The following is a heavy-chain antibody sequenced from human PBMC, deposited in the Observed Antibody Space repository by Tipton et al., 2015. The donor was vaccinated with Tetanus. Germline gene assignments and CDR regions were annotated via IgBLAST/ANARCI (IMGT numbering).Heavy chain of an antibody. CDR3: ARDYLDSGSYFSMDV. CDR2: IYSGGST. CDR1: GFTVSSNY. J-gene: IGHJ6*02. V-gene: IGHV3-53*01. D-gene: IGHD3-10*01. Sequence: SLRLSCAASGFTVSSNYMSWVRQAPEKGLEWVSVIYSGGSTYYADSVKGRFTISRDNSKNTLYLQMNSLRAEDTAVYYCARDYLDSGSYFSMDVWGQGATVTVSS.